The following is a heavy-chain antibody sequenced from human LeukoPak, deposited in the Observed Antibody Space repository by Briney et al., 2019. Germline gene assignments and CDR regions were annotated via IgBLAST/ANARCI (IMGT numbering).Heavy chain of an antibody. CDR2: IKQDGSEK. CDR1: GFTFSSYW. D-gene: IGHD3-10*01. CDR3: ARVGRPLWSLFAAFDI. V-gene: IGHV3-7*01. J-gene: IGHJ3*02. Sequence: PGGSLRLSCAASGFTFSSYWMSWVRQAPGKGLEWVANIKQDGSEKYYVDSVKGRFTISRDNAKNSLYLQMNSLRAEDTAVYYCARVGRPLWSLFAAFDIWGQGTMVTVSS.